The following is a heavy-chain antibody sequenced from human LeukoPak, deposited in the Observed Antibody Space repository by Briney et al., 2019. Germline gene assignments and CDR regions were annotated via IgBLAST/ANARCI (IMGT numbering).Heavy chain of an antibody. CDR3: ARSLGYSSSGYYYYYMDV. CDR2: ISYDGSNK. D-gene: IGHD6-13*01. Sequence: GGSLSLSCAASGFTFSSYAMHWVRQAPGKGLEWVAVISYDGSNKYYADSVKGRFTISRDNSKNTLYLQMNSLRAEDTAVYYCARSLGYSSSGYYYYYMDVWGKGTTVTVSS. J-gene: IGHJ6*03. CDR1: GFTFSSYA. V-gene: IGHV3-30-3*01.